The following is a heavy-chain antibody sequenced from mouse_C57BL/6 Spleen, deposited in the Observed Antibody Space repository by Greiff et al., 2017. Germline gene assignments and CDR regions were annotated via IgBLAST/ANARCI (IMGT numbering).Heavy chain of an antibody. Sequence: EVQLQQSGPELVKPGASVKIPCKASGYTFTDYNMDWVKQSHGKSLEWIGDINPNNGGTIYNQKFKGKATLTVDKSSSTAYMELRSLTSEDTAVYYCARCLSMMVTTGYYYAMDYWGQGTSVTVSS. D-gene: IGHD2-3*01. CDR3: ARCLSMMVTTGYYYAMDY. J-gene: IGHJ4*01. CDR1: GYTFTDYN. CDR2: INPNNGGT. V-gene: IGHV1-18*01.